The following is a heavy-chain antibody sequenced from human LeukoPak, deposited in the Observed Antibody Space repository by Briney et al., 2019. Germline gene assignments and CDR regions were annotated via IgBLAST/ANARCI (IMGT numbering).Heavy chain of an antibody. CDR2: IYSGGST. CDR1: GFTVSSNY. CDR3: ARDSAYYYDSSGYGPGD. Sequence: GGSLRLSCAASGFTVSSNYMSWVRQAPGKGLEWVSVIYSGGSTYYADSVKGRFTISRDNSKNTLNLQMNSLRAEDTAVYYCARDSAYYYDSSGYGPGDWGQGTLVTVSS. D-gene: IGHD3-22*01. V-gene: IGHV3-66*01. J-gene: IGHJ4*02.